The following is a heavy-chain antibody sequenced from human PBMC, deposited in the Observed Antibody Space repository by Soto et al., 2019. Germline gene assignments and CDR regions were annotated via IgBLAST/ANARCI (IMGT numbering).Heavy chain of an antibody. V-gene: IGHV4-34*01. J-gene: IGHJ4*02. Sequence: SETLSLTCAVYGGSFSGYYGSWIRQTPGKGLEWIGEINHSGSTNYNPSLKSRVTISVDTSKNQFSLKLSSVTAADTAVYYCARGELELHIDYWGQGTLVTVSS. CDR2: INHSGST. CDR3: ARGELELHIDY. D-gene: IGHD1-7*01. CDR1: GGSFSGYY.